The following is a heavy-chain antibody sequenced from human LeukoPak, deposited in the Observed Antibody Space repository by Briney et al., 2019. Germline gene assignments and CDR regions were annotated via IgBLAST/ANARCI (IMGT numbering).Heavy chain of an antibody. CDR1: GFTVSSNH. Sequence: GGSLRLSCAASGFTVSSNHMSWVRQAPGKGLEWVSVIYSGGSTYYADSVKGRFTISRDNSKNTLYLQMNSLRAEDTAVYYCASGSPSELTPHGYYFDYWGQGTLVTVSS. V-gene: IGHV3-53*01. D-gene: IGHD3-10*01. CDR2: IYSGGST. CDR3: ASGSPSELTPHGYYFDY. J-gene: IGHJ4*02.